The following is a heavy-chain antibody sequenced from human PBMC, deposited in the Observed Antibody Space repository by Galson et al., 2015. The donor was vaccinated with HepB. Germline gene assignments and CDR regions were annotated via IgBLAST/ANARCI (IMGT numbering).Heavy chain of an antibody. CDR3: ARFPLGAAAGGYFDY. J-gene: IGHJ4*02. CDR2: ISYDGSNK. CDR1: GFTFSSYA. V-gene: IGHV3-30*04. D-gene: IGHD6-13*01. Sequence: LRLSCAASGFTFSSYAMHWVRQAPGKGLEWVAVISYDGSNKYYADSVKGRFTISRDNSKNTLYLQMNSLRAEDTAVYYCARFPLGAAAGGYFDYWGQGTLVTVSS.